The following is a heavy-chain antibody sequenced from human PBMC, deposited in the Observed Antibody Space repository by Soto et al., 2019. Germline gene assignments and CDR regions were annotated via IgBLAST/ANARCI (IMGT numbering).Heavy chain of an antibody. CDR1: GFTFSSYA. Sequence: QVQLVESGGGVVQPGRSLRLSCAASGFTFSSYAMHWVRQAPGKGLAWVAVISYDGSNKYYADSVKGRFTISRDNSKNTLDLQMNSLRAEDTAVYYCARPGIAAAGTRDDAFDIWGQGTMVTVSS. J-gene: IGHJ3*02. D-gene: IGHD6-13*01. CDR3: ARPGIAAAGTRDDAFDI. V-gene: IGHV3-30-3*01. CDR2: ISYDGSNK.